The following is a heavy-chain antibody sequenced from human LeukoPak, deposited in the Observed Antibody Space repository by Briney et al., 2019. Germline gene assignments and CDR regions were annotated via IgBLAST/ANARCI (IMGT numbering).Heavy chain of an antibody. Sequence: PGGSLRLSCAASGLTVSSNYMNWVRQAPGRGLEWVSVIYTGVSTYYADSVKGRFTISRDNSKNTLYLQMNSLRAEDTGVYYCARGQLDAYYYYYGLDIWGQGTTVTVSS. D-gene: IGHD6-13*01. V-gene: IGHV3-66*01. J-gene: IGHJ6*02. CDR3: ARGQLDAYYYYYGLDI. CDR2: IYTGVST. CDR1: GLTVSSNY.